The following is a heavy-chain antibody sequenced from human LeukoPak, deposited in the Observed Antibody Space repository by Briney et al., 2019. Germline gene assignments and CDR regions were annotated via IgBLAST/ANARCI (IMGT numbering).Heavy chain of an antibody. CDR1: GFTFSEYW. J-gene: IGHJ4*02. V-gene: IGHV3-30*18. D-gene: IGHD4-17*01. CDR3: AKVGLTVTTSDDY. CDR2: ISFAGSNQ. Sequence: QAGGSLRLSCIASGFTFSEYWMRWVRQAPGKGLEWVALISFAGSNQYYADSVKGRFTISRDNSKNTLYLQMNSLRAEDTAVYYCAKVGLTVTTSDDYWGQGTLVTVSS.